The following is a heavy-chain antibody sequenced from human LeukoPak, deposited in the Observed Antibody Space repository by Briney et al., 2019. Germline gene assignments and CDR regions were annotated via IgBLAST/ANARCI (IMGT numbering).Heavy chain of an antibody. V-gene: IGHV1-18*01. CDR3: ARDSAALRYFDWLGSGDY. J-gene: IGHJ4*02. D-gene: IGHD3-9*01. CDR2: ISAYNGNT. CDR1: GGTFSSYA. Sequence: GASVKVSCKASGGTFSSYAISWVRQAPGQGLEWMGWISAYNGNTNYAQKLQGRVTMTTDTSTSTAYMELRSLRSDDTAVYYCARDSAALRYFDWLGSGDYWGQGTLVTVSS.